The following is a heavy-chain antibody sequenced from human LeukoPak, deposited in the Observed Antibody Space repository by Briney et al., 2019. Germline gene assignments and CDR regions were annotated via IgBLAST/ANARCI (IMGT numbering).Heavy chain of an antibody. Sequence: SETLSLTCTVSGVSTTSSNHFWGWIRQPPGKGLEWIGTIYDSGRPFSNPSPKSRVTISVDASKNHFSLQLSSVAAADTAVYYCASAGARYSDTGGLYAFDFWGRGTMVTVSS. D-gene: IGHD2-8*02. CDR3: ASAGARYSDTGGLYAFDF. J-gene: IGHJ3*01. CDR2: IYDSGRP. CDR1: GVSTTSSNHF. V-gene: IGHV4-39*02.